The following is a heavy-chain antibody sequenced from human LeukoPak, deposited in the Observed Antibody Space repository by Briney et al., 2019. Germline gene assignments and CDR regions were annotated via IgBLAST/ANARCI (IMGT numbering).Heavy chain of an antibody. Sequence: SETLSLTCTVSGGPISSYYWSWIRQPPGKGLEWIGYIYYSGSTNYNPSLKSRVTISVGTSKNQFSLKLSSVTAADTAVYYCARVGGYYYDSSGYDYWGQGTLVTVSS. V-gene: IGHV4-59*01. CDR1: GGPISSYY. CDR3: ARVGGYYYDSSGYDY. D-gene: IGHD3-22*01. J-gene: IGHJ4*02. CDR2: IYYSGST.